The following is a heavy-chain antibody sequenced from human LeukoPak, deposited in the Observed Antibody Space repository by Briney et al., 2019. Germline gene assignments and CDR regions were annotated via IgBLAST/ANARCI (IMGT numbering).Heavy chain of an antibody. Sequence: PSETLSLTCTVSGDSISSSNYYWGWIRQPPGKGLEWIGNIYYSGSTYYSPSLKSRVSISVDTSMNQFSLKLNSVTAADTAVYYCARVSGSENRCWFDPWGQGTLVTVSS. V-gene: IGHV4-39*07. CDR2: IYYSGST. CDR1: GDSISSSNYY. D-gene: IGHD3-10*01. CDR3: ARVSGSENRCWFDP. J-gene: IGHJ5*02.